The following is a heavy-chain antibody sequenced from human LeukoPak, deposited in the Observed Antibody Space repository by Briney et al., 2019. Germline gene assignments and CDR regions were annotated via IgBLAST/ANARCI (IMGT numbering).Heavy chain of an antibody. J-gene: IGHJ4*02. D-gene: IGHD6-6*01. CDR2: FFHSGNT. CDR3: ARNSSSGFFDY. Sequence: SETLSLTCSVGGYFISRGYYWGWVRQPPGKGLEWIGTFFHSGNTYYSPSLKSRLNISVDTSKNQFSLRLRSVTAADTAVYYCARNSSSGFFDYWGQGTLATVSS. V-gene: IGHV4-38-2*02. CDR1: GYFISRGYY.